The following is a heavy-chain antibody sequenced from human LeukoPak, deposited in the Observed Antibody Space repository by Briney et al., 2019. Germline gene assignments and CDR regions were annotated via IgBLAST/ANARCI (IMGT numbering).Heavy chain of an antibody. D-gene: IGHD3-22*01. J-gene: IGHJ4*02. CDR1: GFTFSSYA. Sequence: GGSLRLSCAASGFTFSSYAMHWVRQAPGKGLEWVAVISYDGSNKYYADSVKGRFTISRDNSKNTLYLQMNSLRVEDTAVYYCARLGYDSSGYYTRYQPDDYWGQGTLVTVSS. CDR3: ARLGYDSSGYYTRYQPDDY. CDR2: ISYDGSNK. V-gene: IGHV3-30-3*01.